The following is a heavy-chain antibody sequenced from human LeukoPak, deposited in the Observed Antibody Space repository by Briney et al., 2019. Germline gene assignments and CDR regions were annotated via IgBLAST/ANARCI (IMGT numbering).Heavy chain of an antibody. CDR1: GYSVSSGYF. CDR3: ARENWVFDY. Sequence: SETLSLTCAVSGYSVSSGYFWGWVRQPPGKGLQWIGSIYHSGSTYYNPSLKSRLTISMDTSKNQISLKVRSVTAADTAMYYCARENWVFDYRGQGILVTVSS. CDR2: IYHSGST. V-gene: IGHV4-38-2*02. D-gene: IGHD7-27*01. J-gene: IGHJ4*02.